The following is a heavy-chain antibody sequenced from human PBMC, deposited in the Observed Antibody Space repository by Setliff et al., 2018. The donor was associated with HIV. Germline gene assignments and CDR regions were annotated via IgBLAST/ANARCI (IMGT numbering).Heavy chain of an antibody. CDR2: IYTSGST. D-gene: IGHD3-22*01. CDR3: ARPRYTYGSGYYVNY. CDR1: GGSISSYY. J-gene: IGHJ4*02. V-gene: IGHV4-4*08. Sequence: SETLSLTCTVSGGSISSYYWSWIRQPPGKGLEWIGYIYTSGSTNYNPSLKSRVTISVDTSKNQFSLKLSSVTAADTAVYYCARPRYTYGSGYYVNYWGQGTLVTVSS.